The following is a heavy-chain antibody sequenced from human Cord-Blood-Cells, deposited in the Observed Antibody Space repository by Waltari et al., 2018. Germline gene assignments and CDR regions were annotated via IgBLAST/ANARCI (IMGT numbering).Heavy chain of an antibody. V-gene: IGHV3-21*01. J-gene: IGHJ4*02. D-gene: IGHD6-13*01. CDR1: GFTFSSYS. Sequence: EVQLVESEGGLVKPGGSLRLSCAASGFTFSSYSMNWVRQAPGKGLEWVSSISSSSSYIYYADSVKGRFTISRDNAKNSLYLQMNSLRAEDTAVYYCARYGYSSSWYESYYFDYWGQGTLVTVSS. CDR3: ARYGYSSSWYESYYFDY. CDR2: ISSSSSYI.